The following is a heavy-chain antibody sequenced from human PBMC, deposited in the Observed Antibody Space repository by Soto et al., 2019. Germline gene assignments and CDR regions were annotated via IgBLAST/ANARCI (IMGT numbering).Heavy chain of an antibody. Sequence: QVQLQESGPGLVKPSETLSLTCTVSGGSVSSGSYYWSWIRQPPGKGLEWIGYIYYSGSTNYNPSLKSRVTISVDTSKNQFSLKVSSVTAADTAVYYCARARLYGSGSYYPDYWGQGTLVTVSS. CDR2: IYYSGST. CDR1: GGSVSSGSYY. J-gene: IGHJ4*02. V-gene: IGHV4-61*01. CDR3: ARARLYGSGSYYPDY. D-gene: IGHD3-10*01.